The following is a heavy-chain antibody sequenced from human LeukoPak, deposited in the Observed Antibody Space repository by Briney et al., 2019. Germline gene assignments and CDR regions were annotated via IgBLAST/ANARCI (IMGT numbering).Heavy chain of an antibody. CDR2: MNPNSGNT. CDR1: GYTFTSYD. V-gene: IGHV1-8*01. D-gene: IGHD3-22*01. CDR3: ARLQPNYYDSSGKKPRKIYYFDY. J-gene: IGHJ4*02. Sequence: GASVKVSCKASGYTFTSYDINWVRQATGQGLEWMGWMNPNSGNTGYAQKFQGRVTMTRNTSISTAYMELSSLRSEDTAVYYCARLQPNYYDSSGKKPRKIYYFDYWGQGTLVTVSS.